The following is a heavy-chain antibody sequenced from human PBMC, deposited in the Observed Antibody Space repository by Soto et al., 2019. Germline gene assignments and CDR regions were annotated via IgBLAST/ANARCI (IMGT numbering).Heavy chain of an antibody. J-gene: IGHJ4*02. V-gene: IGHV3-7*01. Sequence: GALRLSCAASGFTFTTYWMSWVRQAPGKGLDWVANIKQDGSEKYYVDSVKGRFTISRDNAKNSLFLQMNSLRAEDTAVYYCARDSVRGYYDSSGYFTALDYWGQGTLVTVSS. CDR2: IKQDGSEK. CDR3: ARDSVRGYYDSSGYFTALDY. D-gene: IGHD3-22*01. CDR1: GFTFTTYW.